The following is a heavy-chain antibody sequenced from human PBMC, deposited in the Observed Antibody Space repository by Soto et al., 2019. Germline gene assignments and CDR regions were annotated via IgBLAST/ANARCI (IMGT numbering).Heavy chain of an antibody. Sequence: QITLTESGPPLVKPTQTLTLTCTFPGFSLRKTGVGVGWIRQPPGKALEWLSLIYWDDDNRYTPSLKNSLTITKDTSKNQVVLTMTNMDAVDTATSYCAHRRCTCTNTNCYFSDFAIWGQGITVTVSS. CDR1: GFSLRKTGVG. V-gene: IGHV2-5*02. CDR3: AHRRCTCTNTNCYFSDFAI. J-gene: IGHJ3*02. CDR2: IYWDDDN. D-gene: IGHD2-21*02.